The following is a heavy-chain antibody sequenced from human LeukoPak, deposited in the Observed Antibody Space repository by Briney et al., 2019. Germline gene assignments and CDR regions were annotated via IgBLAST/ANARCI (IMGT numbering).Heavy chain of an antibody. V-gene: IGHV3-30-3*01. J-gene: IGHJ4*02. CDR2: ISYDGSNK. CDR1: GFTFSSYA. D-gene: IGHD1-26*01. CDR3: AREGASPYFDY. Sequence: GGSLRLSCAASGFTFSSYAMHWVRQAPGKGLEWVAVISYDGSNKYYADSVEGRFTISRDNSKNTLYLQMNSLRAEDTAVYYCAREGASPYFDYWGQGTLVTVSS.